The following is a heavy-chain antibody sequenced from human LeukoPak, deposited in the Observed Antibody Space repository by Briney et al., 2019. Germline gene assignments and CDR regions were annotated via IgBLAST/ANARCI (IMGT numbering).Heavy chain of an antibody. CDR2: IKQDGSEK. Sequence: PGGSLRLSCAASGFTFGGYWMNWVRQAPGKGLEWVAKIKQDGSEKYYVDSVKGRFTISRDNAKNSVYLEMNSLRVEDTAVYYCASSTGMDVWGKGTTVTVSS. CDR3: ASSTGMDV. V-gene: IGHV3-7*01. CDR1: GFTFGGYW. D-gene: IGHD1-1*01. J-gene: IGHJ6*04.